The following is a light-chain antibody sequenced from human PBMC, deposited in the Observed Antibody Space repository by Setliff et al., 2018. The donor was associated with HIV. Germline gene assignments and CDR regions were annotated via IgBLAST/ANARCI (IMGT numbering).Light chain of an antibody. Sequence: QSALTQPASVSGSPGQSITISCTGTSNDIGGFNYVSWYQQHPGKAPKLIIYDVSNRPSGVSDRFSGSKSANTASPTISGLQAEDEADYYCSSFTSSHTYVFATGTKVTVL. CDR3: SSFTSSHTYV. CDR1: SNDIGGFNY. J-gene: IGLJ1*01. CDR2: DVS. V-gene: IGLV2-14*03.